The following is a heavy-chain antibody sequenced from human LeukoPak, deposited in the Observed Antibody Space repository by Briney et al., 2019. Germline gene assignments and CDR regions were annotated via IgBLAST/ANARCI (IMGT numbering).Heavy chain of an antibody. CDR1: EFPISSGFH. V-gene: IGHV4-38-2*01. CDR3: ARVTGGYCSSTGCYALDV. D-gene: IGHD2-2*01. J-gene: IGHJ6*04. CDR2: IYHGGTT. Sequence: SETLSLTCVVSEFPISSGFHWGWIRQPPGNGLEWIGSIYHGGTTFYNPSLKSRVTISVDTSKNQFSLNVNSVTAADTAVYYCARVTGGYCSSTGCYALDVWGTGTTVTVSS.